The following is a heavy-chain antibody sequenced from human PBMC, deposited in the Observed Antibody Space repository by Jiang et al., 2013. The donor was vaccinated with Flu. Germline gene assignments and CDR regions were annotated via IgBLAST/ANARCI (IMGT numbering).Heavy chain of an antibody. CDR1: GGSISSYY. J-gene: IGHJ4*02. Sequence: GSGLVKPSETLSLTCTVSGGSISSYYWSWIRQPPGKGLEWIGYIYYSGSTNYNPSLKSRVTISVDTSKNQFSLKLSSVTAADTAVYYCASSPVLPSYYDFWSGRWEYFDYWGQGTLVTVSS. V-gene: IGHV4-59*01. D-gene: IGHD3-3*01. CDR3: ASSPVLPSYYDFWSGRWEYFDY. CDR2: IYYSGST.